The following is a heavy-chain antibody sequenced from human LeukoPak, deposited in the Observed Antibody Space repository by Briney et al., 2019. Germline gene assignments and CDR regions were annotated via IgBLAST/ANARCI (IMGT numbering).Heavy chain of an antibody. D-gene: IGHD1-26*01. V-gene: IGHV3-21*01. CDR1: GFTFSSYS. CDR3: ASGRGDYFDY. CDR2: ISSSSSYI. J-gene: IGHJ4*02. Sequence: GRSLRLSCAASGFTFSSYSMNWVRHAPGKGLEWVSSISSSSSYIYYADSVKGRFTISRDNAKNSLYLQMNSLRAEDTAVYYCASGRGDYFDYWGQGTLVTVSA.